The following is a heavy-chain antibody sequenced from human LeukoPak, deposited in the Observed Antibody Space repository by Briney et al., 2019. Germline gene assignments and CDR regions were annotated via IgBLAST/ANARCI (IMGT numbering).Heavy chain of an antibody. CDR1: GGTFSCYA. D-gene: IGHD6-13*01. V-gene: IGHV1-69*01. CDR2: IIPIFGTA. Sequence: SVKVSCKASGGTFSCYAISWVRQAPGQGLEWMGGIIPIFGTANYAQKFQGRVTITADESTSTAYMELSSLRSEDTAVYYCARDLGSSWPPDYGMDVWGQGTTVTVSS. CDR3: ARDLGSSWPPDYGMDV. J-gene: IGHJ6*02.